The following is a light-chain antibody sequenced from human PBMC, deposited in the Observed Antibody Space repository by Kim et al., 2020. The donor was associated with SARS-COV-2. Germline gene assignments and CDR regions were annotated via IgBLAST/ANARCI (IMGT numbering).Light chain of an antibody. Sequence: QLVLTQPPSASGTPGQTVTISCSGSTSNIGRHIVNWYQQVPGTAPKLLIHSNSQRPSGVPDRFSGSKSGTSASLAISGLHSEDAAGYYCAAWDDSLKGIMFGGGTQLTVL. V-gene: IGLV1-44*01. J-gene: IGLJ3*02. CDR2: SNS. CDR3: AAWDDSLKGIM. CDR1: TSNIGRHI.